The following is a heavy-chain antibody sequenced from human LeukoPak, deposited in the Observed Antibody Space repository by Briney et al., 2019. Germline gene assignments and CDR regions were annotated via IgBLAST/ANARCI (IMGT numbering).Heavy chain of an antibody. J-gene: IGHJ4*02. CDR2: FDPEDGET. D-gene: IGHD6-13*01. CDR1: GYTLTELS. Sequence: ASVKVSCKVSGYTLTELSMHWVRQAPGKGLEWMGGFDPEDGETIYAQKFQGRVTMTEDTSTDTAYMELSSLRSEDTAVYYCATPVAIAAAGRYYFDYWGQGTLVTVSS. CDR3: ATPVAIAAAGRYYFDY. V-gene: IGHV1-24*01.